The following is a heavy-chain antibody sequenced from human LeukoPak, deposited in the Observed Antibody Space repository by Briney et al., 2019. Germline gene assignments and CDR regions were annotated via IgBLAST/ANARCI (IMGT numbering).Heavy chain of an antibody. CDR1: GFIFSNYA. D-gene: IGHD1-26*01. CDR2: ISGSGDTT. Sequence: GGSLRLSCATSGFIFSNYAVNWVRQAPGKGLEWVSIISGSGDTTYYADSVKGRFTISRDNSKNTLDLQMGSLSAEDMAVYYCARDGGGSPDYWGQGTLVTVSS. CDR3: ARDGGGSPDY. J-gene: IGHJ4*02. V-gene: IGHV3-23*01.